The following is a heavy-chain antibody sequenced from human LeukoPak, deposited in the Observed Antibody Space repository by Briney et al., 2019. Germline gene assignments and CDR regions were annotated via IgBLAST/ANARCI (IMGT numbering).Heavy chain of an antibody. CDR1: GFSFSNTW. Sequence: GGSLRLSCAASGFSFSNTWMAWVRQAPGKGLEWVANINPDASTKHYVDSVKGLFTISGDNAKNSLYLQMNTLTADDTGVYYCARDQSGSLDHWGQGTLVTVSS. CDR2: INPDASTK. V-gene: IGHV3-7*01. CDR3: ARDQSGSLDH. J-gene: IGHJ4*02. D-gene: IGHD1-26*01.